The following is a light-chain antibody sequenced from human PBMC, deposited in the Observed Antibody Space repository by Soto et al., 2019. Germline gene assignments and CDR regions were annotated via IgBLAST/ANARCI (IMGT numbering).Light chain of an antibody. J-gene: IGKJ3*01. V-gene: IGKV1-27*01. CDR1: QGISNY. Sequence: DIQMTQSPSSLSASVGDRVIITCRASQGISNYLAWYQQKPGKAPNLLIYAASTLQSGVPSRFSGSGSGTDFTLTISSLQPEDVATYYCQRCNSAAFFTFGPGTKVDIK. CDR3: QRCNSAAFFT. CDR2: AAS.